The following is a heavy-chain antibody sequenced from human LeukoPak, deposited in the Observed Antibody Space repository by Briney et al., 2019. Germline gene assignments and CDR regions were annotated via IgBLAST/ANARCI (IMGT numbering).Heavy chain of an antibody. J-gene: IGHJ4*02. CDR2: ISSSGSTI. CDR1: GFTFSSYE. D-gene: IGHD3-22*01. CDR3: AKELSLYYYDTSGYSN. Sequence: GGSLRLSCAASGFTFSSYEMNWVRQAPGKGLEGVSYISSSGSTIYYADSVKGRFTISRDNAKNSLYLQMNSLRAEDTAVYYCAKELSLYYYDTSGYSNWGQGTLVTVSS. V-gene: IGHV3-48*03.